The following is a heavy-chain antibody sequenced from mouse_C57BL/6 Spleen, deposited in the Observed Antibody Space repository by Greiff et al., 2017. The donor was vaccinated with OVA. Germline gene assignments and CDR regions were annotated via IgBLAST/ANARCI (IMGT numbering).Heavy chain of an antibody. CDR1: GYTFTDYY. J-gene: IGHJ2*01. CDR3: ADYYGSMDY. Sequence: EVQLVESGPVLVKPGASVKMSCKASGYTFTDYYMNWVKQSHGKSLEWIGVINPYNGGTSYNQKFKGKATLTVDKSSSTAYMELNSLTSEDSAVYYCADYYGSMDYWGKGTTLTVSS. D-gene: IGHD1-1*01. V-gene: IGHV1-19*01. CDR2: INPYNGGT.